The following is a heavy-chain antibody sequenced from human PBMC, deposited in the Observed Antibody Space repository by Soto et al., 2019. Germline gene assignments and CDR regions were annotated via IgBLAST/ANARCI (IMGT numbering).Heavy chain of an antibody. J-gene: IGHJ6*02. CDR3: ARGEVGASYYYYYGMDV. CDR2: IIPIYGTA. CDR1: GGTFSSYA. V-gene: IGHV1-69*01. D-gene: IGHD1-26*01. Sequence: QVQLVQSGAEVKKPGSSVKVSCKASGGTFSSYAISWVRQAPGQGLEWMGGIIPIYGTANYAQKFQGRVKITADDSTSTASLELSSLRSEDTAVYYCARGEVGASYYYYYGMDVWRQGTTVTVSS.